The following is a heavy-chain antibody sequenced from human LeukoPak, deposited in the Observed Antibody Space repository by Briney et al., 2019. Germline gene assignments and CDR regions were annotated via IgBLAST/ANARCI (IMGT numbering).Heavy chain of an antibody. Sequence: GGSLRLSCAASGFTFSSYGMHWVRQAPGKGLEWVAFIRYDGSNKYYADSVKGRFTIPRDNSKNTLYLQMNSLRAEDTAVYYCAKDSSGVAAANTFDYWGQGTLVTVSS. V-gene: IGHV3-30*02. J-gene: IGHJ4*02. CDR2: IRYDGSNK. CDR1: GFTFSSYG. CDR3: AKDSSGVAAANTFDY. D-gene: IGHD6-13*01.